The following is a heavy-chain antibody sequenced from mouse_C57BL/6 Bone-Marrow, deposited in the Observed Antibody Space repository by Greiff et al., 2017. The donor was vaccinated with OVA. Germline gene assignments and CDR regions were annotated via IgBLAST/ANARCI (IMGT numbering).Heavy chain of an antibody. CDR3: ARSRSYDEAWFAY. Sequence: QVTLKESGPGLLQPSQTLSLTCSFSGFSLSTFGMGVGWLRPPSGKGLVWLAHIWWDDDKYSNPVLKSRLTISKDTSKNQEFLKIANVDTADTATNYCARSRSYDEAWFAYWGQGTLVTVSA. J-gene: IGHJ3*01. CDR2: IWWDDDK. CDR1: GFSLSTFGMG. V-gene: IGHV8-8*01. D-gene: IGHD2-12*01.